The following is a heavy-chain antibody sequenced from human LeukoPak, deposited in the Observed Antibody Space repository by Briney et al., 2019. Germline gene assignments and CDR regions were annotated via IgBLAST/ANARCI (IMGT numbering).Heavy chain of an antibody. CDR1: GGTFSSYA. CDR3: ATARFAVVVPAAPLYYYGMDV. V-gene: IGHV1-24*01. D-gene: IGHD2-2*01. Sequence: ASVTVSFTASGGTFSSYAISWVRQAPGKGLEWMGGFDPEDGETIYAQKFQGRVTMTEDTSTDTAYMELSGLRSEDTAVYYCATARFAVVVPAAPLYYYGMDVWGQGTTVTVSS. J-gene: IGHJ6*02. CDR2: FDPEDGET.